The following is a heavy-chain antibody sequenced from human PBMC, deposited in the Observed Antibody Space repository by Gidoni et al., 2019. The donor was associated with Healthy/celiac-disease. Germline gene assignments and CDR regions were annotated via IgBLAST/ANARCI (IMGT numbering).Heavy chain of an antibody. J-gene: IGHJ4*02. D-gene: IGHD1-26*01. V-gene: IGHV4-59*08. CDR3: ARHTSGGYTPFDY. CDR2: IYYSGST. CDR1: GGSISSYY. Sequence: QVQLQESGPGLVKPSETLSLTCTVSGGSISSYYWSWIRQPPGKGLEWIGYIYYSGSTNYNPSLKSRVTISVDTSKNQFSLKLSSVTAADTAVYYCARHTSGGYTPFDYWGQGTLVTVSS.